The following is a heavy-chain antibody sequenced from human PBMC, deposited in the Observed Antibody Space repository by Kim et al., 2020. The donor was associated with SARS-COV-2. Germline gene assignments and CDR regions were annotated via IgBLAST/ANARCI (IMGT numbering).Heavy chain of an antibody. J-gene: IGHJ4*02. V-gene: IGHV3-7*03. CDR3: AIAGSGLQYFDY. CDR2: IYQDGSAK. D-gene: IGHD6-19*01. CDR1: GFTFSRYW. Sequence: GGSLRLSCAASGFTFSRYWMTWVRQAPGEGLEWVANIYQDGSAKSYVDSVKGRFTVSRDNAKNSLYLQMNSLRAEDTAVYYCAIAGSGLQYFDYWGQGTL.